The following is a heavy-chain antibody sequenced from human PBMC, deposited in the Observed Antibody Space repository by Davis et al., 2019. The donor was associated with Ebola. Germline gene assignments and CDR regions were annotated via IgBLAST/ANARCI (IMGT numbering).Heavy chain of an antibody. D-gene: IGHD3-3*01. Sequence: MPGGSLRLSCTVSGGSISSYYWSWIRQPPGKGLEWIGYIYYSGSTNYNPSLKNRFTISVDTSKNQFPLKLSSVTAADTAVYYCARVGKLRFLEWLRGDYYYGMDVWGQGTTVTVSS. J-gene: IGHJ6*02. CDR2: IYYSGST. CDR3: ARVGKLRFLEWLRGDYYYGMDV. CDR1: GGSISSYY. V-gene: IGHV4-59*01.